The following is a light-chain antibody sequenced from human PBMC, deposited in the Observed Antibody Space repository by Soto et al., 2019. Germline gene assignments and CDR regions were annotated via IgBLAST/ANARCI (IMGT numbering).Light chain of an antibody. CDR1: QSISRY. Sequence: DIQMAQSPSSLSSSVLDIFAITCRASQSISRYLNWYQQKPGRAPKLLIYAASSLQSGVPSRFSGSGSGTDFTLTISSLQPEDFATYYCQQSYSTPLTFGGGTKVDIK. J-gene: IGKJ4*01. CDR3: QQSYSTPLT. V-gene: IGKV1-39*01. CDR2: AAS.